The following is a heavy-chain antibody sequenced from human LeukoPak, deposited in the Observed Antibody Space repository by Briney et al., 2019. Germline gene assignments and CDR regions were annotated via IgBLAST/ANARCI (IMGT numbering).Heavy chain of an antibody. J-gene: IGHJ4*02. V-gene: IGHV4-39*07. Sequence: PSETLSLTCTVSGDSFTSVTDYWAWIRQPPGKGLEWIASGDYSGGTYYNPSLESRVAISADMSKKQISLKLASVTGADTAVYYCAGERGEEYSSGWYKTNFFYNWGQGIRVTVSS. CDR3: AGERGEEYSSGWYKTNFFYN. CDR1: GDSFTSVTDY. D-gene: IGHD6-19*01. CDR2: GDYSGGT.